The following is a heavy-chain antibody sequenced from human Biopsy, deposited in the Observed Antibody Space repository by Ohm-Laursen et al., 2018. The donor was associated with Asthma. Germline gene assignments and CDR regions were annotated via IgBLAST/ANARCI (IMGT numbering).Heavy chain of an antibody. CDR1: GFTVSRDH. CDR3: ARGYSSGWSHYYFDY. CDR2: IYSGGTS. D-gene: IGHD6-19*01. V-gene: IGHV3-53*01. J-gene: IGHJ4*02. Sequence: SLRLSCAASGFTVSRDHMFWVRQAPGKGLEWVSVIYSGGTSHTADSVRGRFTTSGDFSKNTLHLQMHSLRVEDTAVYYCARGYSSGWSHYYFDYWGQGTLVAVSS.